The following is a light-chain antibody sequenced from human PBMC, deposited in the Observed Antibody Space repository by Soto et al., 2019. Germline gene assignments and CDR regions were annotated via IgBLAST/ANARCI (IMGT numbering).Light chain of an antibody. CDR2: DVS. J-gene: IGLJ1*01. Sequence: QSVLTQPASVSGSPGQSITISCTGTSSDVGGYNYVSWYQHHPGKAPKLMIYDVSNRPSGVSNRFSGSKSGNTASLIISGLQAEDEADYYCNSYTSSSTLSTYVFGTGTKVTVL. V-gene: IGLV2-14*03. CDR3: NSYTSSSTLSTYV. CDR1: SSDVGGYNY.